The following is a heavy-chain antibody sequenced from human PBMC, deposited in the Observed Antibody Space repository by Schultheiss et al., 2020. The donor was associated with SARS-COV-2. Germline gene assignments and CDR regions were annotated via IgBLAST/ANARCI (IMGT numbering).Heavy chain of an antibody. CDR3: TTDRNSGMDV. V-gene: IGHV3-15*01. CDR2: IKSKTDGGTT. CDR1: GFTFSSYA. Sequence: GESLKISCAASGFTFSSYAMSWVRQAPGKGLEWVGRIKSKTDGGTTDYAAPVKGRFTISRDDSKNTLYLQMNSLKTEDTAVYYCTTDRNSGMDVWGQGTTVTVSS. J-gene: IGHJ6*02.